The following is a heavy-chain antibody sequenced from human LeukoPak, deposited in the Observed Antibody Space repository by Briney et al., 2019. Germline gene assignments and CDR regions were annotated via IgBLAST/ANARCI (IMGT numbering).Heavy chain of an antibody. CDR3: ARQRRYYYDSSGSTYNWFDP. Sequence: MASETLSLTCTVSGVSISSYYWSWIRQPPGKGLEWIGYIYYSGSTNYNPSLKSRVTISVDTSKNQFSLKLSSVTAANTAVYYCARQRRYYYDSSGSTYNWFDPWGQGTLVTVSS. CDR2: IYYSGST. CDR1: GVSISSYY. D-gene: IGHD3-22*01. J-gene: IGHJ5*02. V-gene: IGHV4-59*08.